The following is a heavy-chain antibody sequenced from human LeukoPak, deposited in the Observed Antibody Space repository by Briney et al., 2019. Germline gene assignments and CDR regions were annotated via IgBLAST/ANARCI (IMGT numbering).Heavy chain of an antibody. CDR1: GFTFSSYW. D-gene: IGHD5-24*01. V-gene: IGHV3-7*03. CDR3: AKVGEMATIFVLFDY. Sequence: GGSLRLSCAASGFTFSSYWMSWVRQAPGKGQEWVANIKQDGSEKYYVDSVKGRFTISRDNSKNSLYLQMNSLRTEDTALYYCAKVGEMATIFVLFDYWGQGTLVSVSS. CDR2: IKQDGSEK. J-gene: IGHJ4*02.